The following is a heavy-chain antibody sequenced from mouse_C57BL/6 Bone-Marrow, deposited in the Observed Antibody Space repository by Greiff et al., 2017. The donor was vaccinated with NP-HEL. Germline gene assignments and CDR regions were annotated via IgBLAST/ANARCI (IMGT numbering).Heavy chain of an antibody. D-gene: IGHD2-4*01. V-gene: IGHV1-61*01. J-gene: IGHJ3*01. CDR2: IYPSASET. CDR1: GYTFTSYW. Sequence: QVQLQQPGAELVRPGSSVKLSCKASGYTFTSYWMDWVKQRPGQGLEWIGNIYPSASETHYNQQFKDKATLTVDKSSSTAYMQLSSLTSEDSAVYYCARGYDYAGFAYWGQGTLVTVSA. CDR3: ARGYDYAGFAY.